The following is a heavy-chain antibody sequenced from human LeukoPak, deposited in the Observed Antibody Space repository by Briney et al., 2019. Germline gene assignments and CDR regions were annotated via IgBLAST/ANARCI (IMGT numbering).Heavy chain of an antibody. D-gene: IGHD6-19*01. V-gene: IGHV4-34*01. CDR2: INHSGST. CDR1: GGSFSGYY. CDR3: ARIIAVAALDY. Sequence: SETLSLTCAVYGGSFSGYYWSWIRQPPGKGLEWIGEINHSGSTNYNPSLKSRVTISVDTSKNQFSLKLSSVTAADTAVYYCARIIAVAALDYWGQGTLVTVSS. J-gene: IGHJ4*02.